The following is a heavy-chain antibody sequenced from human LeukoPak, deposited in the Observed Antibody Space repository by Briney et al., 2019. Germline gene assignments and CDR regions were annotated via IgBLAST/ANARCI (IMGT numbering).Heavy chain of an antibody. D-gene: IGHD6-19*01. J-gene: IGHJ3*02. CDR1: GYTFSGYY. V-gene: IGHV1-2*02. Sequence: ASVKVSCKASGYTFSGYYMHWVRQAPGQGLEWMGWINPNSGGTNYAQKFQGRVTMTRDTSISTAYMELSRLRPDDTAVYYCARAAVAGRPDAFDIWGQGTMVTVSS. CDR2: INPNSGGT. CDR3: ARAAVAGRPDAFDI.